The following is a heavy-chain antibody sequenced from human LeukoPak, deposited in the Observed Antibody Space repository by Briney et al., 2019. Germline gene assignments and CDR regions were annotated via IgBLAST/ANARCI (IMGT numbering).Heavy chain of an antibody. J-gene: IGHJ4*02. Sequence: GGSLRLSCAASGFTFSSYAMHWVRQAPGKGLEWVAVISYDGSNKYYADSVKGRFTISRDNSKNTLFLQMNSLRAEDTAVYYCARDCYDFWSGYCHDYWGQGTLVTVSS. CDR2: ISYDGSNK. V-gene: IGHV3-30*04. CDR1: GFTFSSYA. CDR3: ARDCYDFWSGYCHDY. D-gene: IGHD3-3*01.